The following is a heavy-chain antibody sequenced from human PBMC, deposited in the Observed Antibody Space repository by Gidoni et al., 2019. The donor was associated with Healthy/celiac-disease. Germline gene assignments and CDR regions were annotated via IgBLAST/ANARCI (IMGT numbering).Heavy chain of an antibody. Sequence: QVQLVQSGAEVKKPGSSVKVSCKAFGGTFSSDANSWVRQAPGQGLEWMGGIIPIFGTANYAQKFQGRVTITANESTSTAYMELSSLRSEDTAVYYCARSPPPGYSSGWCFDYWGQGTLVTVSS. CDR3: ARSPPPGYSSGWCFDY. V-gene: IGHV1-69*01. D-gene: IGHD6-19*01. CDR1: GGTFSSDA. CDR2: IIPIFGTA. J-gene: IGHJ4*02.